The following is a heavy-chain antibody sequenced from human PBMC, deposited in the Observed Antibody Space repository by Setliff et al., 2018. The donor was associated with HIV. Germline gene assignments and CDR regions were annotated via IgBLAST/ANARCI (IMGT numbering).Heavy chain of an antibody. CDR1: RGTFSNHA. V-gene: IGHV1-69*05. CDR2: IIPFFGKP. Sequence: ASVKVSCKASRGTFSNHAISWVRQAPGQGLEWMGGIIPFFGKPNYAQRFQGSVTITTDTSTDTAYMDLSSLRSEDTAMYYCATVQDRHFDWFLFAHWGQGTLVTVSS. J-gene: IGHJ4*02. D-gene: IGHD3-9*01. CDR3: ATVQDRHFDWFLFAH.